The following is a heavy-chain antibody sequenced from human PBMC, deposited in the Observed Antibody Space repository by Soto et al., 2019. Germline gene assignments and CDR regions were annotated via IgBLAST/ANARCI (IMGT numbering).Heavy chain of an antibody. CDR1: GGSMTSYY. CDR3: ARAGGYSGYWAY. CDR2: IYYSGST. D-gene: IGHD5-12*01. J-gene: IGHJ4*02. V-gene: IGHV4-59*01. Sequence: QVQLQESGPGLVKPSETLSLTCTVSGGSMTSYYWRWIRQPPGQGLEWIGYIYYSGSTDYNPSLKSRVNISVDTSKKQFSLKLSSVTAADTAVYYCARAGGYSGYWAYWGQGTLVTVSS.